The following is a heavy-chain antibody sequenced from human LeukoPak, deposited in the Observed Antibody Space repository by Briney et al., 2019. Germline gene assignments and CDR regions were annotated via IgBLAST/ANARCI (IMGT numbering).Heavy chain of an antibody. D-gene: IGHD3-3*01. CDR3: ARDKSYDFWSDWGVVVGRYYMDV. CDR2: ISSSSSYI. Sequence: GGSLRLSCAASGFTFSSYSMNWVRQAPGKGLEWVSSISSSSSYIYYADSVKGRFTISRDNAKNSLYLQMNSLRAEDTAVYYCARDKSYDFWSDWGVVVGRYYMDVWGKGTTVTISS. V-gene: IGHV3-21*01. J-gene: IGHJ6*03. CDR1: GFTFSSYS.